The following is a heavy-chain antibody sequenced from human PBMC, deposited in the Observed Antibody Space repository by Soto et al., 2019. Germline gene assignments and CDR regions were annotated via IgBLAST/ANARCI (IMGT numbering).Heavy chain of an antibody. Sequence: EVQLLESGGGLVQPGGSLRLSCAASGFTFSSYAMSWVRQAPGKGLEWVSVISGSGGNTYYADSVKGRFIISRDNSQKTLYLQMNSLRDEDTAVYYCAKTGSQTGDHRNWYCDLWGRGTLVTVSS. D-gene: IGHD7-27*01. CDR1: GFTFSSYA. V-gene: IGHV3-23*01. CDR3: AKTGSQTGDHRNWYCDL. CDR2: ISGSGGNT. J-gene: IGHJ2*01.